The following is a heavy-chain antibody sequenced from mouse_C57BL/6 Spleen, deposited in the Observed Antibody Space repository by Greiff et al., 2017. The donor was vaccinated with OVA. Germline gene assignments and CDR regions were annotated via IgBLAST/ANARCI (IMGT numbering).Heavy chain of an antibody. J-gene: IGHJ4*01. V-gene: IGHV1-55*01. D-gene: IGHD3-1*01. CDR1: GYTFTSYW. CDR3: ARGLPDNAMDY. CDR2: IYPGSGSN. Sequence: QVQLQQPGAELVKPGASVKMSCKASGYTFTSYWITWVKQRPGQGLEWIGDIYPGSGSNNYNEKFTSKATLTVATSSSTAYMQLSSLTSEDSAVYYCARGLPDNAMDYWGQGTSVTVSS.